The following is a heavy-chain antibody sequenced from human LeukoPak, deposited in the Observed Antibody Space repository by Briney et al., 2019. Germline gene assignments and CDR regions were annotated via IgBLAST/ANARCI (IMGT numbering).Heavy chain of an antibody. CDR3: ARDAIQGRLTPDY. D-gene: IGHD1-1*01. CDR2: ISTYNGNT. J-gene: IGHJ4*02. Sequence: ASVTVSCKATGYTFTTYGISWARQAPGQGLEWMGWISTYNGNTNYAQNLQDRVTMTTDTSTSTAYMELRSLRSDDTAVYYCARDAIQGRLTPDYWGQRALVTVSS. CDR1: GYTFTTYG. V-gene: IGHV1-18*01.